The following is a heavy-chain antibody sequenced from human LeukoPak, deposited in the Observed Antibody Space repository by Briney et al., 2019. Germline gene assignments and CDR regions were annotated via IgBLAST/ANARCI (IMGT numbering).Heavy chain of an antibody. V-gene: IGHV4-59*05. Sequence: SETLSLTCTVSGGSISGLYCSWIRQPPGKGPEWIGSMFYSGRTYYNPSLKSRVTISVDTSKNQFSLKVTSVTAADTAVYYCAKHPTRRDVYDHLDYWGQGTLVTVSS. D-gene: IGHD5/OR15-5a*01. CDR2: MFYSGRT. CDR1: GGSISGLY. J-gene: IGHJ4*02. CDR3: AKHPTRRDVYDHLDY.